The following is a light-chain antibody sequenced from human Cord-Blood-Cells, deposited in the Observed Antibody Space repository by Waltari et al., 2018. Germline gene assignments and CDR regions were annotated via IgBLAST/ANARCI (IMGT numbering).Light chain of an antibody. CDR1: SSNIGSNT. J-gene: IGLJ3*02. Sequence: QSVLTQPPSASGTPGQRVTISCSGSSSNIGSNTVTWYQQLPGTAPKLLIYRNNRGPSGVPYRFSGAKSGTSGSLAISWVQAEDEADYYCAAWDDSLNGWVFGGGTKLTVL. CDR2: RNN. CDR3: AAWDDSLNGWV. V-gene: IGLV1-44*01.